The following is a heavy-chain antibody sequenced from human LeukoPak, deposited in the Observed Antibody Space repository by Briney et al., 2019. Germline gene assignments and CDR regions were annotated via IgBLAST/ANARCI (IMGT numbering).Heavy chain of an antibody. CDR3: ARDLYGGNSPYYYYYGMDV. V-gene: IGHV1-2*02. J-gene: IGHJ6*02. CDR1: GYTFAGYY. CDR2: INPNSGGT. Sequence: ASVKVSCKASGYTFAGYYMHWVQQAPGQGLEWMGWINPNSGGTNYAQKFQGRVTMTRDTSISTAYMELSRLRSDDTAVYYCARDLYGGNSPYYYYYGMDVWGQGTTVTVSS. D-gene: IGHD4-23*01.